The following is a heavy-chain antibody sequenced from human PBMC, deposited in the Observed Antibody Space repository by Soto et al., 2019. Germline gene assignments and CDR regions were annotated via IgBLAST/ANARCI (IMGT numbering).Heavy chain of an antibody. CDR1: GGSISSYY. D-gene: IGHD1-26*01. Sequence: PSETLSLTCTVSGGSISSYYWSWIRQPPGKGLEWIGYIYYSGSTNYNPSLKSRVTISVDTSKNQFSLKLSSVTAADTAVYYCASLGSYLYYFDYWGQGTLVTVSS. CDR3: ASLGSYLYYFDY. CDR2: IYYSGST. V-gene: IGHV4-59*01. J-gene: IGHJ4*02.